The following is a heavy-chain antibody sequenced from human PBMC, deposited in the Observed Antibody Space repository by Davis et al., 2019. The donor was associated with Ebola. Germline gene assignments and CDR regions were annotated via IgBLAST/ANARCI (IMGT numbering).Heavy chain of an antibody. V-gene: IGHV3-23*01. D-gene: IGHD3-22*01. CDR2: ISGSGGST. CDR1: GFTFSSYA. Sequence: GESLKISCAASGFTFSSYAMSWVRQAPGKGLEWVSAISGSGGSTYYADSVKGRFTISRDNSKNTLYLQMNSLRAEDTAVYYCAKGIPTYYYDSSGYYTTYYFDYWGQGTLVTVSS. J-gene: IGHJ4*02. CDR3: AKGIPTYYYDSSGYYTTYYFDY.